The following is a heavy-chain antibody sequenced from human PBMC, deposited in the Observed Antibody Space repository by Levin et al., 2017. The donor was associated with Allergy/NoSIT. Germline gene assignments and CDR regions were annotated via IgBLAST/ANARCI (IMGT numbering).Heavy chain of an antibody. V-gene: IGHV3-33*01. J-gene: IGHJ6*02. CDR2: IWYDGTTT. CDR1: GFTLRNYG. D-gene: IGHD3-3*01. Sequence: GGSLRLSCAASGFTLRNYGMHWVRQAPGKGLEWVAIIWYDGTTTFYTDSVKGRFTISRDNSNTLYLQLNSLRAEDTAVYYCARARSGYFLYGMDVWGQGTTVTVSS. CDR3: ARARSGYFLYGMDV.